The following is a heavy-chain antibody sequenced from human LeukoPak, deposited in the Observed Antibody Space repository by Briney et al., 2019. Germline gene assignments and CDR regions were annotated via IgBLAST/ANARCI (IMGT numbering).Heavy chain of an antibody. CDR2: IIPIFGIA. Sequence: SVKVSCKASGGTFSSYAISWVRQAPGQGLDWMGRIIPIFGIANYAQKFQGRVTITADKSTSTAYMELSSLRPEDTAVYYCAFGTAYYDSSGYYHPFDYWGQGTLVTVSS. CDR1: GGTFSSYA. J-gene: IGHJ4*02. V-gene: IGHV1-69*04. CDR3: AFGTAYYDSSGYYHPFDY. D-gene: IGHD3-22*01.